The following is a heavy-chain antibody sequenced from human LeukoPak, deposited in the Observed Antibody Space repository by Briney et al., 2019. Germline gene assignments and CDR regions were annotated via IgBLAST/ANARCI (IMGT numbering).Heavy chain of an antibody. CDR1: GGSISSTGYY. CDR3: ARQVHSTAIIVLVVTPPYLPDFDV. J-gene: IGHJ2*01. V-gene: IGHV4-39*01. Sequence: SETLSLICTVSGGSISSTGYYWGWIRQPPGKGLEWIRSIYYCGGTYYNPSLESRMTISVDTSKKQLSLMLRSVTAEDTAVYYCARQVHSTAIIVLVVTPPYLPDFDVWGRGTLVNVSS. D-gene: IGHD2/OR15-2a*01. CDR2: IYYCGGT.